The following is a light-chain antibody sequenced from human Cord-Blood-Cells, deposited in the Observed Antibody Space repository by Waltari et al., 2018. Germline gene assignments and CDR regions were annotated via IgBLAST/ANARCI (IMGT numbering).Light chain of an antibody. CDR2: DAS. V-gene: IGKV1-5*01. CDR3: QQYNSYSWT. J-gene: IGKJ1*01. Sequence: DIQMTQSPPPLSASVGDRVTITCRASQSISSWLAWYQQKPGKAPKLLIYDASSLESGVPSRFSGSGSGTEFTLTISSLQPDDFATYYCQQYNSYSWTFGQGTKVEIK. CDR1: QSISSW.